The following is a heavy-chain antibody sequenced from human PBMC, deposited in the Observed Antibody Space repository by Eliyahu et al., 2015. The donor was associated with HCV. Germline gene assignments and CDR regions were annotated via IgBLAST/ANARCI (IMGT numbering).Heavy chain of an antibody. D-gene: IGHD3-3*01. CDR3: ARPYQDFWSSTFDY. Sequence: QVQLQESGPGLVKLSETLSLTCTVSGYSISSGYYWGWIRQPPGKGLEWIGSIYHSGSTYYNPSLKSRVTISVDTSKNQFSLKLSSVTAADTAVYYCARPYQDFWSSTFDYWGQGTLVTVSS. J-gene: IGHJ4*02. V-gene: IGHV4-38-2*02. CDR2: IYHSGST. CDR1: GYSISSGYY.